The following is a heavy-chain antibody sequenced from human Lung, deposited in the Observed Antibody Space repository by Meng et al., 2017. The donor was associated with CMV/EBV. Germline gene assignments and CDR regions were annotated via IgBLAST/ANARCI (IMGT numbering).Heavy chain of an antibody. CDR3: ARKDIVVTMDY. D-gene: IGHD5-12*01. J-gene: IGHJ4*02. Sequence: SCAASGFTFSSYTMHWVRQAPGKGLEWVAVISYDGSNKYYADSVKGRFTISRDNSKNTLYLQMNSLRAEDTAVYYCARKDIVVTMDYWGQGTLVTVSS. CDR2: ISYDGSNK. V-gene: IGHV3-30*04. CDR1: GFTFSSYT.